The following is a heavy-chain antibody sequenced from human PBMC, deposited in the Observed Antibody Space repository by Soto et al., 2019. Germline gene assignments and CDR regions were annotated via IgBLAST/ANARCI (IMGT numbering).Heavy chain of an antibody. J-gene: IGHJ4*02. D-gene: IGHD5-12*01. CDR3: ARAGGYDWFDY. CDR1: GFTFSSYG. Sequence: QVQLVESGGGVVQPGRSLRLSCAASGFTFSSYGMHWVRQAPGKGLEWVAVIWYDGSNKYYADSVKGRFTISRDNSKNTLYLQMNSLRAEDTAVYYYARAGGYDWFDYWGQGTLVTVSS. CDR2: IWYDGSNK. V-gene: IGHV3-33*01.